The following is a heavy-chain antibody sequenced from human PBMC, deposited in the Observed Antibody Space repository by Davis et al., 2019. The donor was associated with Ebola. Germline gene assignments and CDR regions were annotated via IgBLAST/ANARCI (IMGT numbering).Heavy chain of an antibody. CDR2: IYPGDSDT. CDR1: GYTFTSYW. CDR3: ATLRRTITGMDDGFDI. V-gene: IGHV5-51*01. J-gene: IGHJ3*02. D-gene: IGHD1-20*01. Sequence: KVSCKASGYTFTSYWIVWVRQMPGKGLEWMGIIYPGDSDTRYRPSFRGQVTISADKSFKTAFLQWSSLKASDTARYYCATLRRTITGMDDGFDIWGQGTMVTVSS.